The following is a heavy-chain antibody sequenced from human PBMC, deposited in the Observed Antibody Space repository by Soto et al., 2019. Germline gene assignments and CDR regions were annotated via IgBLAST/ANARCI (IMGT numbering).Heavy chain of an antibody. J-gene: IGHJ4*02. CDR2: IYYSGST. D-gene: IGHD3-10*01. V-gene: IGHV4-59*01. CDR1: GGSISXXX. CDR3: ARTRGGSDYPLDY. Sequence: ETLSLTCTVSGGSISXXXXSWIRQPPGKGLEWIGYIYYSGSTNYNPSLKSRVTISVDTSKXQFSLKLSSVTAADTAVYYCARTRGGSDYPLDYWGQGTLVTVSS.